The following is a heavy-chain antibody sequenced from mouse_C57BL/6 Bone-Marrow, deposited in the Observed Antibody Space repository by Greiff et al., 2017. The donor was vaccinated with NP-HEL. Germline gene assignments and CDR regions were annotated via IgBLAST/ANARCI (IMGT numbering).Heavy chain of an antibody. D-gene: IGHD2-1*01. CDR2: INPNNGGT. J-gene: IGHJ4*01. CDR1: GYTFTDYN. Sequence: VQLQQSGPELVKPGASVKMSCKASGYTFTDYNMHWVKQSHGKSLEWIGYINPNNGGTSYNQKFKGKATLTVNKSSSTAYMELRSLTSEDSAVYYCASELLCGYYAMDYWGQGTSVTVSS. V-gene: IGHV1-22*01. CDR3: ASELLCGYYAMDY.